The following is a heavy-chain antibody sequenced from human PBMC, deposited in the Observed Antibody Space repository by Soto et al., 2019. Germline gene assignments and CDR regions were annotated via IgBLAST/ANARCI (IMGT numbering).Heavy chain of an antibody. CDR3: ARHFSVDYFYY. V-gene: IGHV4-39*01. J-gene: IGHJ4*02. CDR2: IYYSGTT. CDR1: GDSITSNSYF. Sequence: TLSLTCTVSGDSITSNSYFWAWIRQPPGKGLEWIGSIYYSGTTYYNPSLKSRVTISVDRSKNQFSLKLSSVTAADTAVYYCARHFSVDYFYYWGQGALVPVSS.